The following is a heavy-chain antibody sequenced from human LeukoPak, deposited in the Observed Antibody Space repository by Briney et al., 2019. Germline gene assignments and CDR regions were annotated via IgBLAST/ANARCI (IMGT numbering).Heavy chain of an antibody. J-gene: IGHJ4*02. V-gene: IGHV1-2*02. D-gene: IGHD3-9*01. CDR2: INPNSGGT. CDR1: GYTFTGYY. Sequence: ASVKVSCKASGYTFTGYYMHWVRQAPGQGLEWMGWINPNSGGTNYAQKFQGRVTMTRDTSISTAYMELSRLRSDDTAVYYCARAELISFDWFTFDYWGQGILVTVSS. CDR3: ARAELISFDWFTFDY.